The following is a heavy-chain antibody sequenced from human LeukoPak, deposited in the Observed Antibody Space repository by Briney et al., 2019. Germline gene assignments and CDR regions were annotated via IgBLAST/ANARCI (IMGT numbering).Heavy chain of an antibody. Sequence: GRSLRLSCAAPGFTFSSYAMHWVRQAPGKGLEWVAVISYDGSNKCYADSVKGRFTISRDNSKNTLYLQMNSLRAEDTAVYYCARGLPMPSSWGQGTLVTVSS. CDR3: ARGLPMPSS. CDR1: GFTFSSYA. V-gene: IGHV3-30*04. D-gene: IGHD2-2*01. CDR2: ISYDGSNK. J-gene: IGHJ5*02.